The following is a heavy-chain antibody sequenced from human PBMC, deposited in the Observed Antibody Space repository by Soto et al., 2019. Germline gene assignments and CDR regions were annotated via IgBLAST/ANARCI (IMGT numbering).Heavy chain of an antibody. D-gene: IGHD6-19*01. J-gene: IGHJ6*02. Sequence: AASVKVSCKASGYTFTSYGISWVRQAPGQGLEWMGWISAYNGNTNYAQKLQGRVTMTTDTSTSTAYMELRSLRSDDTAVYYCARVGYSSGWNTALYYYYGMDVWGQGTTVTVSS. CDR2: ISAYNGNT. V-gene: IGHV1-18*01. CDR3: ARVGYSSGWNTALYYYYGMDV. CDR1: GYTFTSYG.